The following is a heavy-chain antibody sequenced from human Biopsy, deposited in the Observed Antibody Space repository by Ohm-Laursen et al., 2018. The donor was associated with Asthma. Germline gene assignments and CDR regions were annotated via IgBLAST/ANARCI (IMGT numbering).Heavy chain of an antibody. Sequence: SLRLSCAASGFMFRSFGMHWVRQAPGKGLEWVAVISYDGNHKFYEDSVKGRFTISRDNSKNTLSLQMNSLRAEDTAVYYCAKRRGYSGNDNDYWGQGTLVIVSS. CDR2: ISYDGNHK. D-gene: IGHD5-12*01. J-gene: IGHJ4*02. CDR3: AKRRGYSGNDNDY. CDR1: GFMFRSFG. V-gene: IGHV3-33*05.